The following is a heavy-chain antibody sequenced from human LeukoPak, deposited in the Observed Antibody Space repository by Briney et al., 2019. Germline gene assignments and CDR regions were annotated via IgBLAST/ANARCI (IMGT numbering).Heavy chain of an antibody. J-gene: IGHJ4*02. CDR2: IHTGGST. CDR1: GFTVSSNY. V-gene: IGHV3-53*01. Sequence: GGSLRLSCAASGFTVSSNYMRWVRQAPGKGLEWVSIIHTGGSTYYAGSVKGRFTISRDNSKNTLYLQMNSLRAEDTAVYFCARGGPIAVAGYYFDYWGQGTLVTVSS. D-gene: IGHD6-19*01. CDR3: ARGGPIAVAGYYFDY.